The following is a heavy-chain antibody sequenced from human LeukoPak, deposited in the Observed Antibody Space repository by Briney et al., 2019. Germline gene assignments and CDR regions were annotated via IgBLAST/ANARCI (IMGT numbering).Heavy chain of an antibody. Sequence: GGSLRPSCAASGFTFSSYSMNWVRQAPGKGLEWVSSISSSSSYIYYADSVKSRFTISGDNAKNSLYLQMNSLRAEDTAVYYCARAGSSSGPYYFDYWGQGTLVTVSS. J-gene: IGHJ4*02. D-gene: IGHD6-19*01. CDR1: GFTFSSYS. CDR2: ISSSSSYI. V-gene: IGHV3-21*01. CDR3: ARAGSSSGPYYFDY.